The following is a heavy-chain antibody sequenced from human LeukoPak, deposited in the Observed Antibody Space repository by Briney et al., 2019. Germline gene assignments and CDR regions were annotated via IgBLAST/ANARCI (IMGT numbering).Heavy chain of an antibody. CDR2: TYYRSKWYN. CDR3: ACSRIAVAGNNWFDP. D-gene: IGHD6-19*01. V-gene: IGHV6-1*01. J-gene: IGHJ5*02. CDR1: GDSVSSNSVT. Sequence: SQTLSLTCAISGDSVSSNSVTWNWIRQSPSRGLEWLGRTYYRSKWYNDYAVSVKSRITINPDTSKNQFSLQLNSVTPEDTAVYYCACSRIAVAGNNWFDPWGQGTLVTVSS.